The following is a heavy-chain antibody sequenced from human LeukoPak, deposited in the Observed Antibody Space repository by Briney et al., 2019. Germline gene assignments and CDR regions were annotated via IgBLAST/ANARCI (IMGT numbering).Heavy chain of an antibody. J-gene: IGHJ4*02. CDR1: GYTFTRFG. CDR2: ISAYNGNT. V-gene: IGHV1-18*01. CDR3: ASSGYDLTSTKSIDC. D-gene: IGHD5-12*01. Sequence: GASVKVSCKASGYTFTRFGISWVRRAPGQGLEWMGWISAYNGNTNYAQKLQGRVTMTTDTSTSTAYMELRSLRSDDTAVYYCASSGYDLTSTKSIDCWGQGTLVTVSS.